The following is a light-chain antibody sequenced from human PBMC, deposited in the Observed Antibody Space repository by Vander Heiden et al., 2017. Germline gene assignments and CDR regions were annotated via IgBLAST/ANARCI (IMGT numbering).Light chain of an antibody. CDR3: QQYSSYWT. CDR1: RTIRRW. V-gene: IGKV1-5*03. J-gene: IGKJ1*01. CDR2: QIS. Sequence: RMTHSPLTLSASVGERVTHISRASRTIRRWLVLYHQNPGKAPKLLFYQISTLESGVPSRFSGSGSGTEFTLTISRLQPDDFATYFCQQYSSYWTFGQGTKVDIK.